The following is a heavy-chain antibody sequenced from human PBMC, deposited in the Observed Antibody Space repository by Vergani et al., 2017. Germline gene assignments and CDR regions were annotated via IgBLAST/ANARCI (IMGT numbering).Heavy chain of an antibody. J-gene: IGHJ6*03. CDR2: ISYDGSNK. V-gene: IGHV3-30-3*01. D-gene: IGHD5-18*01. CDR1: GFTFSSYA. Sequence: QVQLVESGGGVVQPGRSLRLSCAASGFTFSSYAMHWVRQAPGKGLEWVAVISYDGSNKYYADSVKGRFTISRDNSKNTLYLQMNSLRAEDTAVYYCARGQLWRYYYYXMDVWGKGTTVTVSS. CDR3: ARGQLWRYYYYXMDV.